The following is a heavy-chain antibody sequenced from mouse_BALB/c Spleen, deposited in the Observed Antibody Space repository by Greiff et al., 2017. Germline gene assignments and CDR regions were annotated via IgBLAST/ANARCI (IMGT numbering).Heavy chain of an antibody. CDR3: AREGASGYPFAY. CDR1: GYTFTSYW. CDR2: IFPGTGTT. D-gene: IGHD3-1*01. J-gene: IGHJ3*01. Sequence: QVQLQQSGAELVKPGASVKLSCKTSGYTFTSYWIQWVKQRPGQGLGWIGEIFPGTGTTYYNEKFKGKATLTIDTSSSTAYMQLSSLTSEDSAVYFCAREGASGYPFAYWGQGTLVTVSA. V-gene: IGHV1S132*01.